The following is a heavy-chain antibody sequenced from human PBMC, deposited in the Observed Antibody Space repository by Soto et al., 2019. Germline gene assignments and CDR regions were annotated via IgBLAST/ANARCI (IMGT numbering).Heavy chain of an antibody. V-gene: IGHV3-23*01. CDR3: AKADYYDTTGSYGTPDY. J-gene: IGHJ4*02. CDR1: GLTFSSYA. D-gene: IGHD3-22*01. Sequence: EVQLLESGGGLVQPGGSLRLSCAASGLTFSSYALSWVRQAPGKGLEWVSAVSGSGASTYYADSVKGRFTISRDNSKNTLYLQMNSRRADDTAVYYCAKADYYDTTGSYGTPDYWGQGTLVIVSS. CDR2: VSGSGAST.